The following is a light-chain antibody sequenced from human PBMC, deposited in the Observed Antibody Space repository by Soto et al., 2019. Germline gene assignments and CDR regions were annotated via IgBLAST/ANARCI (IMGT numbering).Light chain of an antibody. V-gene: IGKV1-5*01. CDR3: QKYKRYALR. CDR1: QSINNW. Sequence: DIQMTQSPSTLSASVGDRVTITCRASQSINNWLAWYQQKPGKAPKLLIYDGFSLESGVPLRFSGIRFGTEVALYVSRLEHDDSAACCCQKYKRYALRFGGGTNVAIK. CDR2: DGF. J-gene: IGKJ4*02.